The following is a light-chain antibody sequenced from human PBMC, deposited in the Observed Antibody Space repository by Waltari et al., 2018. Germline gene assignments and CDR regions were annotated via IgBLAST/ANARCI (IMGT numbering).Light chain of an antibody. CDR1: QSIRIY. Sequence: DIQVTQSPSSLSASVGDRVTITCRASQSIRIYLNWYQQKPGKAPKLLISAASSLQSGVPSRFSGSGSGTDFTLTISSLQPEDFASYYCQQRYSTPPWTFGQGTKVEI. V-gene: IGKV1-39*01. J-gene: IGKJ1*01. CDR2: AAS. CDR3: QQRYSTPPWT.